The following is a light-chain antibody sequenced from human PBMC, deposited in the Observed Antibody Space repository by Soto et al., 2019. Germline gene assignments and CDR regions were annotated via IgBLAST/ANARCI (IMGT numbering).Light chain of an antibody. V-gene: IGKV3-15*01. J-gene: IGKJ1*01. CDR2: GAS. CDR1: QSVSSN. CDR3: LQYNNWPPETWT. Sequence: EIVMTQSPATLSVSPGERATLSCRASQSVSSNLAWYQHRPGQAPRLLINGASTRATGIPGRFSGSGSGTEFTLTISRLQSEDIAVYFCLQYNNWPPETWTFGPGTKVEIK.